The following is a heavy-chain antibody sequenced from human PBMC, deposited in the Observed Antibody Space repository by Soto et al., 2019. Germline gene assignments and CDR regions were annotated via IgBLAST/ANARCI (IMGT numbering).Heavy chain of an antibody. Sequence: ASVKVSCQASGYTFTSYDINWVRQATGQGLEWMGWMNPNSGNTGYAQKFQGRVTMTRNTSISTAYMELSSLRSEDTAVYYCARGPIRMDIVLVPAAIDHYYYGMDVWGQGTTVTVSS. CDR2: MNPNSGNT. CDR3: ARGPIRMDIVLVPAAIDHYYYGMDV. CDR1: GYTFTSYD. V-gene: IGHV1-8*01. J-gene: IGHJ6*02. D-gene: IGHD2-2*02.